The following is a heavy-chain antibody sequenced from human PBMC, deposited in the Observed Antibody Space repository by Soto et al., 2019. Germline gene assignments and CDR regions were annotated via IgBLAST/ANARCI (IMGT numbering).Heavy chain of an antibody. J-gene: IGHJ4*02. V-gene: IGHV1-18*01. CDR1: GDTVTNYG. CDR2: ISFYNGNT. D-gene: IGHD6-19*01. Sequence: QVQLVQSGGEVKKPGASVKVSCKASGDTVTNYGISWVRQAPGQGLEWMGWISFYNGNTNYAQKLQGIVTLTTDTSTSTAYMELRSLRSDDTAVYYCARATSIAGGGKENWGQGTLVTVSS. CDR3: ARATSIAGGGKEN.